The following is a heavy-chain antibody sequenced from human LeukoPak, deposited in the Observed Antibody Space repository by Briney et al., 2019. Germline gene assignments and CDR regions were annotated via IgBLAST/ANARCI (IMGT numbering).Heavy chain of an antibody. CDR2: ISYDGSNK. CDR3: AKGGIQLWSPFDY. V-gene: IGHV3-30*18. J-gene: IGHJ4*02. Sequence: SGGSLRLSCAASGFTFSSYGMHWVRQAPGKGLEWVAVISYDGSNKYYADSVKGRFTISRDNSKNTLYLQMNSLRAEDTAVYYCAKGGIQLWSPFDYWGQGTLVTVSS. CDR1: GFTFSSYG. D-gene: IGHD5-18*01.